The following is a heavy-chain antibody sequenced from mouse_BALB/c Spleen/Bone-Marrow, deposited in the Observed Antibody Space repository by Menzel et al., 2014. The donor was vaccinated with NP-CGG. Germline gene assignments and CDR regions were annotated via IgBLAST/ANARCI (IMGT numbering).Heavy chain of an antibody. CDR3: TREGTFFAY. Sequence: VQLQQSGAELVEPGTSVKLSCKSSGYTFTSYYMYWVKQRPGQGLEWIGGINPSNGGTNFNERFKSKATLTVDKSSSTAYMQLSSLTSEDSAVYYCTREGTFFAYWGQGTLVTVSA. V-gene: IGHV1S81*02. J-gene: IGHJ3*01. D-gene: IGHD3-3*01. CDR1: GYTFTSYY. CDR2: INPSNGGT.